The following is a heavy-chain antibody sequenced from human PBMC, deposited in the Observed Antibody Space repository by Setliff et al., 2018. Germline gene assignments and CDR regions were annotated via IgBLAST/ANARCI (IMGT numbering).Heavy chain of an antibody. J-gene: IGHJ6*02. CDR3: ARDGVFYAMDF. Sequence: PGGSLRLSCAASGFTFSSFEMNWVRQAPGKGLEWVSYISGAGTTVYYADSVRGRFTISRDNAKNSLYLQMNSLRAEDSAVYYCARDGVFYAMDFWGQGTTVTVSS. CDR1: GFTFSSFE. V-gene: IGHV3-48*03. D-gene: IGHD3-10*01. CDR2: ISGAGTTV.